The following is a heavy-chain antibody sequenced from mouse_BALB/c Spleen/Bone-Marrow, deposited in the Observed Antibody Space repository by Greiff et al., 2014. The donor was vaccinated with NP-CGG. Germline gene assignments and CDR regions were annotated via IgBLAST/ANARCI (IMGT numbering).Heavy chain of an antibody. Sequence: VQLQQSGSGLVKPGASVKLSCAASGFNIKDTYMHWVKQRPEQGLEWIGRIDPANGDTKYDPKFQGKATITADTSSNTAYLRLSSLTSEDTAVYYCTRPSFYYGSSYWYFDVWGAGTTVTVSS. D-gene: IGHD1-1*01. J-gene: IGHJ1*01. V-gene: IGHV14-3*02. CDR2: IDPANGDT. CDR1: GFNIKDTY. CDR3: TRPSFYYGSSYWYFDV.